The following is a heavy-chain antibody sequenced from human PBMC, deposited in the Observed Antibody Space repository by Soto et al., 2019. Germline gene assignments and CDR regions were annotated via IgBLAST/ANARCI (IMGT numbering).Heavy chain of an antibody. D-gene: IGHD5-12*01. CDR3: AGGEGGYAGTPQNGMGG. CDR1: GGTFSSYA. J-gene: IGHJ6*01. CDR2: IIPIFGTA. Sequence: QVQLVQSGAEVKKPGSSVKVSCKASGGTFSSYAISWVRQAPGQGLEWMGGIIPIFGTANYAQKFQGRVKNSAGETPKTGYLEVGRLRTGDTAGYFRAGGEGGYAGTPQNGMGGRGQGNTVTVSS. V-gene: IGHV1-69*01.